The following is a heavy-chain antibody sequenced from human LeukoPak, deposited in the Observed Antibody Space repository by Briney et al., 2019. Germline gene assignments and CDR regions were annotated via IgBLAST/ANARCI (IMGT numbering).Heavy chain of an antibody. D-gene: IGHD3-10*01. Sequence: ASVKVSCKASGYTFTSYGISWVRQAPGQWLEWMGWISAYNGNTNYAQKLQGRVTMTTDTSTTTAYMELRSLRSDDTAVYYCARDPWQYHYGSGSYYKDAFDIWGQGTMVTVSS. CDR2: ISAYNGNT. CDR3: ARDPWQYHYGSGSYYKDAFDI. J-gene: IGHJ3*02. CDR1: GYTFTSYG. V-gene: IGHV1-18*01.